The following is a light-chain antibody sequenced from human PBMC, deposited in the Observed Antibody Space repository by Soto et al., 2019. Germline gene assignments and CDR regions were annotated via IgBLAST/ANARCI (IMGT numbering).Light chain of an antibody. Sequence: QSALTQPASVSGSPGQSITISCTGTSSDVGGYNYVSWYQQHPGKAPKLMIYEVSNRPSGVSNRFSGSKSGNTASLTISGLQAEDEADYYCSSYTSSSTLERDVVFGGGTKVTVL. V-gene: IGLV2-14*01. CDR3: SSYTSSSTLERDVV. CDR2: EVS. J-gene: IGLJ2*01. CDR1: SSDVGGYNY.